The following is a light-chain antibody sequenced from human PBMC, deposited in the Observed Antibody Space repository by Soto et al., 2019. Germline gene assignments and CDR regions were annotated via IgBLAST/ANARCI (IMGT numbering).Light chain of an antibody. CDR3: HSYDSSLSHWL. Sequence: QLVLTQPPSVSGAPGQRVTISCSGTSSNIGAGYDVHWYQQLPGTAPKLLIYGNSNRLSGVPDRFSGSKSGTSASLAITGLQAEDEADYYCHSYDSSLSHWLFGGGTKLTVL. V-gene: IGLV1-40*01. CDR2: GNS. CDR1: SSNIGAGYD. J-gene: IGLJ3*02.